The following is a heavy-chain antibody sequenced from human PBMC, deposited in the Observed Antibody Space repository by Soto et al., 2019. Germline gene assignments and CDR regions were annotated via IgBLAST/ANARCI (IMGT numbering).Heavy chain of an antibody. CDR3: ASGIQLWLRRINNGYSG. V-gene: IGHV1-69*12. Sequence: QVQLVQSGAEVKKPESSVKVSCKAPGGTFRTYAISWVRQAPGQGLEWMGGIIPMFGTANYAQRFQDRVTITADESRNTVYMEMSSLRSEDTAVYFCASGIQLWLRRINNGYSGWGQGTMVTVSS. CDR1: GGTFRTYA. D-gene: IGHD5-18*01. CDR2: IIPMFGTA. J-gene: IGHJ4*02.